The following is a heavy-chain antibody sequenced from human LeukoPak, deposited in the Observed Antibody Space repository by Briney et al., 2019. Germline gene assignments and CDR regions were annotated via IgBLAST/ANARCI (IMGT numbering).Heavy chain of an antibody. CDR2: INWNGSIT. V-gene: IGHV3-20*04. CDR3: AKGGYSYDSSGHNYFDY. Sequence: GGSLRLSCAASGFIFDDYGMSWVRQAPGKGLEWVSGINWNGSITGYADSVKGRFTISRDNSKNTLYMQMNSLRAEDRAVYYCAKGGYSYDSSGHNYFDYWGQGTLVTVSS. J-gene: IGHJ4*02. CDR1: GFIFDDYG. D-gene: IGHD3-22*01.